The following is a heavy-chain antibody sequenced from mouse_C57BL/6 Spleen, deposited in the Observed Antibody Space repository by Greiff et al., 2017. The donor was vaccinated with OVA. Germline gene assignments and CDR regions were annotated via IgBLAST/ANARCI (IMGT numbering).Heavy chain of an antibody. CDR3: ARGGDGYLFDY. CDR1: GYAFSSYW. Sequence: QVHVKQSGAELVKPGASVKISCKASGYAFSSYWMNWVKQRPGKGLEWIGQIYPGDGDTNYNGKFKGKATLTADKSSSTAYMQLSSLTSEDSAVYFCARGGDGYLFDYWGQGTTLTVSS. CDR2: IYPGDGDT. J-gene: IGHJ2*01. V-gene: IGHV1-80*01. D-gene: IGHD2-3*01.